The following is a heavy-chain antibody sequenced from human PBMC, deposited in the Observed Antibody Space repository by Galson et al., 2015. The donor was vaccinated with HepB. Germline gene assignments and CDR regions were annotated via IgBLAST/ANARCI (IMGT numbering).Heavy chain of an antibody. CDR3: TRDSESYTWNTAVHNFDY. D-gene: IGHD1/OR15-1a*01. CDR1: GFSFRDSA. V-gene: IGHV3-49*03. CDR2: IRSKAYRETR. J-gene: IGHJ4*02. Sequence: SLRLSCAASGFSFRDSAISWFRQAPGKGLEWVAFIRSKAYRETREYAASVKGRFTISRDDSLSVAYLQMDNLQTDDTAHYYCTRDSESYTWNTAVHNFDYWGQGTLVTVSS.